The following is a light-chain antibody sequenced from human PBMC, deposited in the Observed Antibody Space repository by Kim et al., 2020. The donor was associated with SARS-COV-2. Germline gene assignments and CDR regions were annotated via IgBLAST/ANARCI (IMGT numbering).Light chain of an antibody. CDR1: QSISNL. CDR3: QQYNSYPWT. V-gene: IGKV1-5*01. CDR2: DAS. J-gene: IGKJ1*01. Sequence: GDRVTITCRASQSISNLLAWYQQKPGKAPKLLIYDASSLQSGVPSRFSGSGSGTEFTLPISSLQPDDFATYYCQQYNSYPWTFGLGTKV.